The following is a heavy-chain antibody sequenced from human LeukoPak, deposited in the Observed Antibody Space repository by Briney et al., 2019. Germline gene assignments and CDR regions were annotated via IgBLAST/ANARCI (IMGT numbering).Heavy chain of an antibody. CDR3: AIQTADFWSGPFDY. J-gene: IGHJ4*02. CDR1: GYTFTGYY. D-gene: IGHD3-3*01. Sequence: ASVKVSCKASGYTFTGYYMHWVRQAPGQGLEWMGWINPNSGGTNHAQKFQGRVTMTRDTSVSTAYMELSRLRSDDTAVYYCAIQTADFWSGPFDYWGQGTLVTVSS. V-gene: IGHV1-2*02. CDR2: INPNSGGT.